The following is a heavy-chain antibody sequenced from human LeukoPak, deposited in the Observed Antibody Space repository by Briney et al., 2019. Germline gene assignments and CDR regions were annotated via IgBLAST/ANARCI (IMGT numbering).Heavy chain of an antibody. CDR3: ARCTVATIQN. CDR1: GGSISSSSYY. J-gene: IGHJ4*02. CDR2: IYYSGST. Sequence: PSETLSLTCTVSGGSISSSSYYWGWIRQPPGKGLEWIGSIYYSGSTYYNPSLKSRVTISVDTSKNQFSLKLSSVTAADTAVYYCARCTVATIQNWGQGTLVTVSS. D-gene: IGHD5-12*01. V-gene: IGHV4-39*07.